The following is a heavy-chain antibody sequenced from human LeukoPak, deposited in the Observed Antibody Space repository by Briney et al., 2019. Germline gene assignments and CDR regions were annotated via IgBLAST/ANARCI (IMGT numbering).Heavy chain of an antibody. J-gene: IGHJ4*03. CDR2: INHRGDT. CDR3: ARGPTISETGYFDY. V-gene: IGHV4-34*01. CDR1: GGSFSSYY. D-gene: IGHD1-1*01. Sequence: SETPSLTCAAYGGSFSSYYWSWIRQSPGKGLEWIAEINHRGDTNYNPSVKSRVTISVDTSKNQFSLKVTSLTAADTAVYYCARGPTISETGYFDYWGQGTLVTVSS.